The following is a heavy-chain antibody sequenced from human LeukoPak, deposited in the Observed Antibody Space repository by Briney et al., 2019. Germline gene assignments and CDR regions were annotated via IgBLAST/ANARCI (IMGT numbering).Heavy chain of an antibody. V-gene: IGHV4-38-2*02. D-gene: IGHD6-13*01. CDR1: GYSISSGYY. J-gene: IGHJ6*03. CDR3: ARDRVGQQLVGRKYYYYYMDV. Sequence: NPSETLSLTCSVSGYSISSGYYWGWIRQPPGRGLEWIGSIYYTGGTLYNPSLKSRVSMSVDTSTNQFSLKLTSVTAADTAVYYCARDRVGQQLVGRKYYYYYMDVWGKGTTVTISS. CDR2: IYYTGGT.